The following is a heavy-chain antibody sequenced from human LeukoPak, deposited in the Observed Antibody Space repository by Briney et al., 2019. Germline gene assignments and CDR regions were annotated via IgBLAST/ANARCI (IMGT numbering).Heavy chain of an antibody. Sequence: GGSLRLSCAASGFTFSSYWMSWARQAPGKGLEWVANIKQDGSEKYYVDSVKGRFTISRDNAKNSLYLQMNSLRAEDTAVYYCARGYYYDSSGYYYYWGQGTLVTVSS. CDR2: IKQDGSEK. V-gene: IGHV3-7*01. D-gene: IGHD3-22*01. J-gene: IGHJ4*02. CDR3: ARGYYYDSSGYYYY. CDR1: GFTFSSYW.